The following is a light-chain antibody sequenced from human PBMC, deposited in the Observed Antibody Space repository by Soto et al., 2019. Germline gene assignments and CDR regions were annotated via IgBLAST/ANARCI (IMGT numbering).Light chain of an antibody. CDR3: QQYNNWPWT. Sequence: EKVMTQSPATLSVSPGERATLSCRASQSISSDLAWYQQKPGQAPRLLIYGASTRATGIPARFSGSGSGTDFTLTITSLQSEDFALYYCQQYNNWPWTFGQGTKVEIK. J-gene: IGKJ1*01. CDR2: GAS. V-gene: IGKV3-15*01. CDR1: QSISSD.